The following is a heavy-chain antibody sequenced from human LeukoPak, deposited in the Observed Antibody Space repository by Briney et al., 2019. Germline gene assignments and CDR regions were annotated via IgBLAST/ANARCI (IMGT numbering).Heavy chain of an antibody. CDR1: GFTLSSYS. Sequence: GGSLRLSCAASGFTLSSYSMNWVRQAPGKGLEWVSYISSSSSTIYYADSVKGRFTISRDNAKNSLYLQMNSLRAEDTAVYYCAREGYDSSGYRYYFDYWGQGTLVTVSS. V-gene: IGHV3-48*01. CDR2: ISSSSSTI. D-gene: IGHD3-22*01. J-gene: IGHJ4*02. CDR3: AREGYDSSGYRYYFDY.